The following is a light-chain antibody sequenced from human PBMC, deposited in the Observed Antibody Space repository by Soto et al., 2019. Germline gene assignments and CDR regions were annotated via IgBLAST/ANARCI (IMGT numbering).Light chain of an antibody. V-gene: IGLV2-14*01. CDR1: SSDIGAYDY. CDR2: EVS. CDR3: SSYTTYSSLVV. J-gene: IGLJ2*01. Sequence: QSALTQPASLSGSPGQSITISCTGTSSDIGAYDYVSWFQQHPGKAPKLMISEVSNRPSGVSNRFSGSKSGNTASLTISGLQADDEAEYYCSSYTTYSSLVVFGGGTKVTVL.